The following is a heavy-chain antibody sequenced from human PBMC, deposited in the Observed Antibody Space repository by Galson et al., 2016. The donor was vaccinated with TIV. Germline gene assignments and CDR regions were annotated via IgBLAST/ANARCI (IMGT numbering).Heavy chain of an antibody. D-gene: IGHD6-13*01. CDR1: GFTFSSST. Sequence: LRLSCAASGFTFSSSTMNWVRQAPGKGLEWVSSISGRRSYIYYADSVKGRFTVSRDNARNSLYLQMNGLKVEDSGVYFCASQRPAYSSSWYHFDDWGQGTPVTVSS. CDR2: ISGRRSYI. J-gene: IGHJ4*02. CDR3: ASQRPAYSSSWYHFDD. V-gene: IGHV3-21*01.